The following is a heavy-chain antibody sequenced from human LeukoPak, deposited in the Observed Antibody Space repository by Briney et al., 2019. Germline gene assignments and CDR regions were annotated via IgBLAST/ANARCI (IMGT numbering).Heavy chain of an antibody. Sequence: GGSLRLSCAASGFIFSNSWMSWVRQAPGKELEWVANIRQDGIEKDYLDSVKGRFTISRDNARNSLYLQMNSLRAEDTAVYYCARLYSGSYSFDYWGLGTLVTVSS. J-gene: IGHJ4*02. CDR3: ARLYSGSYSFDY. D-gene: IGHD1-26*01. CDR2: IRQDGIEK. CDR1: GFIFSNSW. V-gene: IGHV3-7*01.